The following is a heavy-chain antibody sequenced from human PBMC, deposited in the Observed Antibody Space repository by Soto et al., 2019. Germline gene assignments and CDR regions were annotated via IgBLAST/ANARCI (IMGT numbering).Heavy chain of an antibody. CDR2: IDADGSSA. Sequence: VQLVESGGGLVQPGESLRLSCVASGFTFGNYWMHWVRQAPGKGLVWVSRIDADGSSANYTDSMKGRFTISRDNARNTLYLQVDSLRVEDTAVYYCARSDGVAPSWGEFFNYWGQGTLVTVSS. CDR3: ARSDGVAPSWGEFFNY. CDR1: GFTFGNYW. J-gene: IGHJ4*02. V-gene: IGHV3-74*01. D-gene: IGHD3-16*01.